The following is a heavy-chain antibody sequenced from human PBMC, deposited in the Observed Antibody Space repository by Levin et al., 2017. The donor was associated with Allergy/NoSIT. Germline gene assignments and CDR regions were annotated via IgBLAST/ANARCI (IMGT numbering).Heavy chain of an antibody. Sequence: ASVKVSCKASGYTFTSYDINWVRQATGQGLEWMGWMNPNSGNTGYAQKLQGRVTMTRNTSISTAYMELSSLRSEDTAVYYCAAASSWNGGSYYFEYWGPGTLVTVSS. CDR2: MNPNSGNT. CDR1: GYTFTSYD. V-gene: IGHV1-8*01. J-gene: IGHJ4*02. D-gene: IGHD6-13*01. CDR3: AAASSWNGGSYYFEY.